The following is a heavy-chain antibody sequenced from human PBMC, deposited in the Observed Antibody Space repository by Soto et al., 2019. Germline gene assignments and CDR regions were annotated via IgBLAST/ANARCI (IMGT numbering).Heavy chain of an antibody. CDR1: GYSFTSYW. D-gene: IGHD3-9*01. CDR2: IYPGDSDT. V-gene: IGHV5-51*01. CDR3: ARHRSGYYDILTGYYKGPYNWFDP. Sequence: RGESLKISCKGSGYSFTSYWIGWVRQMPGKGLEWMGIIYPGDSDTRYSPSFQGQVTISADKSISTAYLQWSSLKASDTAMYYCARHRSGYYDILTGYYKGPYNWFDPWGQGTLVTVSS. J-gene: IGHJ5*02.